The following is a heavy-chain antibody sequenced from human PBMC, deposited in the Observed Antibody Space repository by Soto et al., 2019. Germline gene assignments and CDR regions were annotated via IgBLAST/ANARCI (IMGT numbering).Heavy chain of an antibody. CDR1: GYTFTSYY. CDR2: INPSGGST. V-gene: IGHV1-46*01. D-gene: IGHD3-22*01. Sequence: QVQLVQSGAEVKKPGASVKVSCKASGYTFTSYYMHWVRQAPGQGLEWMGIINPSGGSTSYAQKIQGRVTMTRDTSTSTVYMELSSLRSEDTAVYYCASQRLLPRIVVGTSFDYFDYWGQGTLVTVSS. CDR3: ASQRLLPRIVVGTSFDYFDY. J-gene: IGHJ4*02.